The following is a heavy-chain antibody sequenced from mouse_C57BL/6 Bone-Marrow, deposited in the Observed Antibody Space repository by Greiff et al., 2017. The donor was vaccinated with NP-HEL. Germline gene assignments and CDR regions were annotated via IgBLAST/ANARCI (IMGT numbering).Heavy chain of an antibody. J-gene: IGHJ1*03. CDR1: GFTFSSYG. V-gene: IGHV5-6*03. CDR2: ISSGGSYT. D-gene: IGHD2-1*01. CDR3: ARDYGNWYFDV. Sequence: EVNLVESGGGLVKPGGSLKLSCAASGFTFSSYGMSWVRQTPDKRLEWVATISSGGSYTYYPDSVKGRFTISRDNAKNTLYLQMSSLKSEDTAMYYCARDYGNWYFDVWGTGTTVTVSS.